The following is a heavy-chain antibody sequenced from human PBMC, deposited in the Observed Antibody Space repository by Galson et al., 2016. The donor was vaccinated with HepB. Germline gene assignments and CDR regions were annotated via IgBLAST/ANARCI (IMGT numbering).Heavy chain of an antibody. CDR3: ARGGRYFGWLLGSDADFDY. Sequence: SLRLSCAASGFTFSSYTMNWVRQAPGKGLEWVAYITNDGSTIYYADSVKGRFTISRDNAKSSLYLQMDSLRDEDTAVYYCARGGRYFGWLLGSDADFDYWGQGTLVTVSS. J-gene: IGHJ4*02. D-gene: IGHD3-9*01. CDR1: GFTFSSYT. V-gene: IGHV3-48*02. CDR2: ITNDGSTI.